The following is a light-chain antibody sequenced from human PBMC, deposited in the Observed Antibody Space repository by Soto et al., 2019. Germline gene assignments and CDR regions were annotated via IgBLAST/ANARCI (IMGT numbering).Light chain of an antibody. V-gene: IGKV1-5*03. CDR1: QTISSW. CDR3: QYYNDYCWT. Sequence: DIQLTQSPSTLSASVGDRVTFTCRASQTISSWLAWYQQKPGKAPNLLIYETSNLESGVPSRFSGSGSGKEFTLTISSKQPDDFATYYCQYYNDYCWTFGQGTKVEIK. J-gene: IGKJ1*01. CDR2: ETS.